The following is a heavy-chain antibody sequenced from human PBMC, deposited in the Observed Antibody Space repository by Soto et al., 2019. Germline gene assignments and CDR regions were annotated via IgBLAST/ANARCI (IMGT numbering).Heavy chain of an antibody. D-gene: IGHD5-12*01. V-gene: IGHV4-4*07. Sequence: GTLSLTCTVSGGSINTFYWSWVRQPAGKGLEWIGRIFSSGSTSFNPSLESRVAMSVDTSKNHFSLNLSSVTAADMAVYYCAREGSYSAYNFAHGIQLWSFDFWGQGALVTVSS. J-gene: IGHJ4*02. CDR1: GGSINTFY. CDR2: IFSSGST. CDR3: AREGSYSAYNFAHGIQLWSFDF.